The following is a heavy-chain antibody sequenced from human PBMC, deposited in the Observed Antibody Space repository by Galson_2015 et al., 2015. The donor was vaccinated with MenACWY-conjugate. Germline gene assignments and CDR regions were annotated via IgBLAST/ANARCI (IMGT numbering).Heavy chain of an antibody. V-gene: IGHV3-53*01. D-gene: IGHD3-22*01. CDR2: IYRDGKT. J-gene: IGHJ5*02. Sequence: SLRLSCAASGFSVSSEYMSWVRQAPGKGLEWVSIIYRDGKTFYADYGQDRFIISRDNTKNTPYLQMNSLTAEDTAVYYCARESADISGHPSTWGQGTLVTVSS. CDR3: ARESADISGHPST. CDR1: GFSVSSEY.